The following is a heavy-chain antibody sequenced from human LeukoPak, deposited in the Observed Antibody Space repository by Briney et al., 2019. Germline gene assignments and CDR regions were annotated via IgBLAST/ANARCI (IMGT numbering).Heavy chain of an antibody. CDR1: GYTCTSYD. CDR2: MNPNSGNT. Sequence: GASVKVSCKASGYTCTSYDINWVRQATGQGLEWMGWMNPNSGNTGYAQKFQGRVTMTRNTSISTAYMELSSLRSEDTAVYYCARLDILTGYSSDYWGQGTLVTVSS. J-gene: IGHJ4*02. D-gene: IGHD3-9*01. CDR3: ARLDILTGYSSDY. V-gene: IGHV1-8*01.